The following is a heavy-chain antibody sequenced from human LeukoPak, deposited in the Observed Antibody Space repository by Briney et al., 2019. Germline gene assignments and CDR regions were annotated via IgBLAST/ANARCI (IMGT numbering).Heavy chain of an antibody. J-gene: IGHJ4*02. CDR3: ARGGGTEWLLVPFEY. CDR2: ISWNSGSI. V-gene: IGHV3-9*01. Sequence: GGSLRLSCAASGFTFDDYAMHWVRQAPGKGLEWVSGISWNSGSIGYADSVKGRFTISRDNAKNSLYLQMNSLRSDDTAVYYCARGGGTEWLLVPFEYWGQGTLVTVSS. D-gene: IGHD3-22*01. CDR1: GFTFDDYA.